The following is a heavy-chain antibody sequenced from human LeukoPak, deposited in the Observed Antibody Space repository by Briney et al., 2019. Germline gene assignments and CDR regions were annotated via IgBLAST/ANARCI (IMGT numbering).Heavy chain of an antibody. V-gene: IGHV1-2*02. Sequence: ASVTVSCKASGYSFSDNYLHWVRQAPGQGLEWLGWINPNTDDTNYAQKFQGRVTMTRDASISTAYLELTRLKSDDTAVYYCAREVYGDSSNDYWGQGTLLTVSS. CDR2: INPNTDDT. CDR3: AREVYGDSSNDY. D-gene: IGHD4-17*01. CDR1: GYSFSDNY. J-gene: IGHJ4*02.